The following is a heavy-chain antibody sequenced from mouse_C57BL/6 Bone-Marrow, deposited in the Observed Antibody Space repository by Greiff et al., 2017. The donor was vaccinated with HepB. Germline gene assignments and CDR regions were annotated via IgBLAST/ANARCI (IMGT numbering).Heavy chain of an antibody. D-gene: IGHD2-3*01. CDR2: IDPSDSYT. CDR3: AREMMQAY. V-gene: IGHV1-69*01. Sequence: MPGQGLEWIGEIDPSDSYTNYNQKFKGKSTLTVDKSSSTAYMQLSSLTSEDSAVYYCAREMMQAYWGQGTLVTVSA. J-gene: IGHJ3*01.